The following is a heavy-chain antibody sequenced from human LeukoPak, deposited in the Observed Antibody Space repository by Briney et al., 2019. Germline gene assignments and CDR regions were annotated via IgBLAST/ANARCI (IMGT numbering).Heavy chain of an antibody. J-gene: IGHJ6*02. CDR1: GFTFSTYA. V-gene: IGHV3-30*04. D-gene: IGHD3-22*01. CDR2: ISYDGSNK. CDR3: AKAPYYYDISVYYPSGGDYYGMDV. Sequence: GGSLRLSCAAFGFTFSTYAMHWVRQAPGKGLEWVAVISYDGSNKYYADSVKGRFTISRDNSKNTLYLQMNSLSAEDTAVYYCAKAPYYYDISVYYPSGGDYYGMDVWGQGTTVTVSS.